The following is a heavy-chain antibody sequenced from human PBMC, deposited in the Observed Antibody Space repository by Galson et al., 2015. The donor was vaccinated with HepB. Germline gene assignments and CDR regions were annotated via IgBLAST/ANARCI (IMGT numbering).Heavy chain of an antibody. CDR1: GYSFTSYW. CDR2: IDPSDSYT. Sequence: QSGAEVKKPGESLRISCKGSGYSFTSYWISWVRQMPGKGLAWMGRIDPSDSYTTYSPSFQGHVTISADNSISTAYLQWSRLKASDTAMYYCARQSRYYDFWSGDSIGPPDYWGQGSLANVSS. CDR3: ARQSRYYDFWSGDSIGPPDY. D-gene: IGHD3-3*01. J-gene: IGHJ4*02. V-gene: IGHV5-10-1*01.